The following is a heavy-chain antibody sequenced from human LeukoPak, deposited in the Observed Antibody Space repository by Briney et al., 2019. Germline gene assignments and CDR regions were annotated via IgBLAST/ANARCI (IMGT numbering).Heavy chain of an antibody. CDR3: ARNPGEGDYYMDV. D-gene: IGHD3-16*01. J-gene: IGHJ6*03. Sequence: PSETLSLTCRVSGGSISSDYWGWLRQPPGKGLEWIGYIYYSGSTNYNPSLKSRVTISVDASKSQFSLKLSSVTAADTAVYYCARNPGEGDYYMDVWGKGTTVTVSS. CDR2: IYYSGST. CDR1: GGSISSDY. V-gene: IGHV4-59*12.